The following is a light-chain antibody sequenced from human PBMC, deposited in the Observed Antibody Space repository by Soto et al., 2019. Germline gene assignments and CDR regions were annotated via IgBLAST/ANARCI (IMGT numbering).Light chain of an antibody. J-gene: IGKJ5*01. CDR2: DAS. V-gene: IGKV1-5*01. CDR1: QSISSY. CDR3: QQYYRSSIT. Sequence: DIQMTHSPSSLSASVGDRVTITCRASQSISSYLNWYQQKPGKAPKLLIYDASTLERGVPSRFSGTGSGTEFTLTISSLQPDDFATYYCQQYYRSSITFGQGTRLEIK.